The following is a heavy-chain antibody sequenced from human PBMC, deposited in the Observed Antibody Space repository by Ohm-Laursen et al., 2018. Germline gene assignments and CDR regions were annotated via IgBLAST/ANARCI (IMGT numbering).Heavy chain of an antibody. CDR3: ARSGSGYLPILDAFDI. Sequence: SLRLSCSASGFTFSTYWMFWVRQAPGKGLEWVASVNEDASEKYYVDSVKGRFTISRGNSKNTLYLQMNSLRAEDTAVYYCARSGSGYLPILDAFDIWGQGTMVTVSS. CDR1: GFTFSTYW. V-gene: IGHV3-7*01. J-gene: IGHJ3*02. CDR2: VNEDASEK. D-gene: IGHD3-22*01.